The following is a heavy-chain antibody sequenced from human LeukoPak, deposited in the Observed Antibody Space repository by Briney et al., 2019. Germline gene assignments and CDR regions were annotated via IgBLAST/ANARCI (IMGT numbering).Heavy chain of an antibody. D-gene: IGHD1-7*01. CDR2: MYYRGNT. Sequence: SETLSLTCSVSGGSISSITYYWGWIRQPPGKGLEWVGHMYYRGNTFYNPSLKSRVTISVDTSKNQFSLKLRSVTAADTAVYYCARLYGNYQNYFDYWGQGTLVTVSS. CDR1: GGSISSITYY. J-gene: IGHJ4*02. CDR3: ARLYGNYQNYFDY. V-gene: IGHV4-39*07.